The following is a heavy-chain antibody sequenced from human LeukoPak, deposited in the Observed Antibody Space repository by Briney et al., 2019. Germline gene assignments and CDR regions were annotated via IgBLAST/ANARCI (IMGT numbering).Heavy chain of an antibody. CDR3: AKSFFSSFYDTLTGYYNPPFDY. CDR1: GFTFSSYA. Sequence: GGSLRLSCAASGFTFSSYAMSWVRQAPGKGLEWVSAISGSGDNTYYADSVKGRFTISRDNSKSTLYLQMNSLRAEDTAVYYCAKSFFSSFYDTLTGYYNPPFDYWGQGTLVTVSS. J-gene: IGHJ4*02. V-gene: IGHV3-23*01. CDR2: ISGSGDNT. D-gene: IGHD3-9*01.